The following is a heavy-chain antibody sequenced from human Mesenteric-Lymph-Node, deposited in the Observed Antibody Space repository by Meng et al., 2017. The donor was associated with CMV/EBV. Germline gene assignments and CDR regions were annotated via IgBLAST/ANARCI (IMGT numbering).Heavy chain of an antibody. V-gene: IGHV1-2*02. CDR2: INPNSGGT. D-gene: IGHD1-14*01. CDR1: GYTFTGYY. J-gene: IGHJ4*02. CDR3: ARDSTASPGGY. Sequence: ASVTVSCKASGYTFTGYYMHWVRQAPGQGLEWMGWINPNSGGTNYAQKFQGRVPMTRDTSISTAYMELSRLRSDDTAVYYCARDSTASPGGYWGQGTLVTVSS.